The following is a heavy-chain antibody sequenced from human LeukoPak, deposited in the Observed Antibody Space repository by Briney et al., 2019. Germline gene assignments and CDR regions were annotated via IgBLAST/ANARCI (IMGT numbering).Heavy chain of an antibody. Sequence: SETLSLTCTVSGYSISTTYYWGWIRQPPGKGLEWIGTIYHSGSTYYNPSLNSRVTISVDTSKNQFSLKLSSVTAADTAVYYCARELAMVSNYFDYWGQGTLVTVSS. D-gene: IGHD5-18*01. J-gene: IGHJ4*02. V-gene: IGHV4-38-2*02. CDR1: GYSISTTYY. CDR2: IYHSGST. CDR3: ARELAMVSNYFDY.